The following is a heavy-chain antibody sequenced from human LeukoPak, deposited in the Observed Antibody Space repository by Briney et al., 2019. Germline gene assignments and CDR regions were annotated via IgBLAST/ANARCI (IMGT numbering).Heavy chain of an antibody. Sequence: SETLSLTCAVYGGSFSGYYWSWIRQPPGKGLEWIGEIDHSGSTNYNPSLKSRVTISVDTSKNPFSLKLSSVTAADTAVYYCARRRYSSSWYRGTGFDPWGQGTLVTVSS. CDR1: GGSFSGYY. V-gene: IGHV4-34*01. CDR3: ARRRYSSSWYRGTGFDP. J-gene: IGHJ5*02. D-gene: IGHD6-13*01. CDR2: IDHSGST.